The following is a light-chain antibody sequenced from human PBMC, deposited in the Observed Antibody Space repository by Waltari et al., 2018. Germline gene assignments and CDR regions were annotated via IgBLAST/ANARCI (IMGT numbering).Light chain of an antibody. J-gene: IGLJ2*01. Sequence: QSALTQPPSVSGAPGQRVHIPCTGSGSNIGAGYDVHWYQQFPGTAPKLLLYGNNNRPSGVPDRFSASKTGTSASLAITGLQAEDEADYYCQSYDRSLSVVFGGGTKLTVL. CDR1: GSNIGAGYD. V-gene: IGLV1-40*01. CDR2: GNN. CDR3: QSYDRSLSVV.